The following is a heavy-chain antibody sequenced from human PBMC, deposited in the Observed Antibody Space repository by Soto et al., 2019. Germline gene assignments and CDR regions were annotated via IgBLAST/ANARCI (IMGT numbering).Heavy chain of an antibody. CDR3: ARGRGYSGADHSYYFAMDV. CDR1: GGTFNNYP. J-gene: IGHJ6*02. Sequence: GASVKVSCKASGGTFNNYPITWVRQAPGEGLEWMGGSIPIFGTANYAQKFQGRVTISVDESTSTAYMELSSLRSEDTAVYYCARGRGYSGADHSYYFAMDVWGQGTTVTVSS. D-gene: IGHD5-12*01. V-gene: IGHV1-69*13. CDR2: SIPIFGTA.